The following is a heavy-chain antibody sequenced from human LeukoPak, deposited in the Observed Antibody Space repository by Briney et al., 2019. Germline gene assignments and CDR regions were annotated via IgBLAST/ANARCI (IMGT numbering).Heavy chain of an antibody. V-gene: IGHV3-53*01. CDR2: IYSGGST. D-gene: IGHD3-22*01. J-gene: IGHJ4*02. CDR1: GFTFSSNG. Sequence: GGSLRLSCVASGFTFSSNGMHWVRQAPGKGLEWVSVIYSGGSTYYADSVKGRFTISRDNSKNTLYLQMNSLRAEDTAVYYCARDHYYDSSGSYYFDYWGQGTLVTVSS. CDR3: ARDHYYDSSGSYYFDY.